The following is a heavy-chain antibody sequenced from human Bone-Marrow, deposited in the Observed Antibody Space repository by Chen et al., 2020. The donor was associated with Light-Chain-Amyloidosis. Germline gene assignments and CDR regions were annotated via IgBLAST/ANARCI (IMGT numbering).Heavy chain of an antibody. CDR3: ARVMVMTAMHWDAFDT. CDR2: LYSAGKT. CDR1: GFSVGREY. J-gene: IGHJ3*02. Sequence: EMELVETGGGFVQPGGSLRLSCVVSGFSVGREYMTWVLQAPGKGLKWVSVLYSAGKTYYTDSVRGRFTISRDDSKNTLYLQMNSLRAEDTAMYYCARVMVMTAMHWDAFDTWGQGTMVTVSS. V-gene: IGHV3-53*02. D-gene: IGHD2-21*02.